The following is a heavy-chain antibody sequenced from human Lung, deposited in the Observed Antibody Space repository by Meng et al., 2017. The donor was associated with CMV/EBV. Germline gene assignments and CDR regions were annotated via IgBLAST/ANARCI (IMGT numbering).Heavy chain of an antibody. J-gene: IGHJ4*02. D-gene: IGHD2-21*02. CDR2: IYHSGST. Sequence: SGAAIVMQSGTLALTCTISGGALSSRDLWSWVRQPPGDGLEWIGEIYHSGSTNYNPSLKSRVTISVDESKNQFSLRLSSVTAADTAVYYCARVGAYCGGDCYHPRWGQGTLVTVSS. V-gene: IGHV4-4*02. CDR1: GGALSSRDL. CDR3: ARVGAYCGGDCYHPR.